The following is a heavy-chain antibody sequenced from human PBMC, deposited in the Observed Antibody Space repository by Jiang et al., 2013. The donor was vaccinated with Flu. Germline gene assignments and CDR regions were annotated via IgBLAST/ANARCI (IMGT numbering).Heavy chain of an antibody. Sequence: VQLLESGGVLVQPGGSLRLSCATPGFTFSRYAMSWVRQAPGKGLEWVSAIVGSGGSTYYAHSVKGRFAIPRDNSKNTLYLQMNSLRAEDTAVYYCAKVESRVILTGYIDYWGQGTLVTVSS. D-gene: IGHD3-9*01. V-gene: IGHV3-23*01. CDR1: GFTFSRYA. J-gene: IGHJ4*02. CDR2: IVGSGGST. CDR3: AKVESRVILTGYIDY.